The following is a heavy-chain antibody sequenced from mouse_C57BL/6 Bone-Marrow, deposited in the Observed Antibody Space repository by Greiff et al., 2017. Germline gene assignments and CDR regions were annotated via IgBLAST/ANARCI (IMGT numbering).Heavy chain of an antibody. J-gene: IGHJ3*01. D-gene: IGHD2-1*01. Sequence: VKLVESGAELARPGASVKLSCKASGYTFTSSGISWVKQRTGQGLEWIGELYPRSGNTYYNEKFKGKATLTADKSSSQAYMELRSLTSEDSAVYFCARYQGNYGVAYWGQGTLVTVSA. CDR3: ARYQGNYGVAY. CDR1: GYTFTSSG. CDR2: LYPRSGNT. V-gene: IGHV1-81*01.